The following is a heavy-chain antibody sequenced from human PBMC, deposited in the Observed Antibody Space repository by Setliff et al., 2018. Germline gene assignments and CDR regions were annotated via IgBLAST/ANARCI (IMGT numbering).Heavy chain of an antibody. D-gene: IGHD3-9*01. CDR3: AGTPARGTTWLSPFDY. Sequence: PSETLSLTCTVSGGSVGGGSYYWSWIRQPAGKGLEWIGLIQGTGNTNYNPSLQSRATISIDTSKNQISLKITSVTAADTALYSCAGTPARGTTWLSPFDYWGRGIQVTVSS. CDR1: GGSVGGGSYY. V-gene: IGHV4-61*02. J-gene: IGHJ4*02. CDR2: IQGTGNT.